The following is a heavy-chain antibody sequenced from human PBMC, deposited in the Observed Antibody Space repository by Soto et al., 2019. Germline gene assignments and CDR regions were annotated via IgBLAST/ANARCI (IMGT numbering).Heavy chain of an antibody. V-gene: IGHV1-18*01. J-gene: IGHJ6*02. D-gene: IGHD5-12*01. CDR2: ISTYNGDT. Sequence: QVQLVQSGAEVKKPGASVKVSCKASGYTFTRSGISWVRQAPGQGLEWMGWISTYNGDTNYAQTFQGRVTMTTDTSTSTVNMEVRSLRSDDTAVYYCASEGVAPYYFYGMDVWGQGTPVTVSS. CDR1: GYTFTRSG. CDR3: ASEGVAPYYFYGMDV.